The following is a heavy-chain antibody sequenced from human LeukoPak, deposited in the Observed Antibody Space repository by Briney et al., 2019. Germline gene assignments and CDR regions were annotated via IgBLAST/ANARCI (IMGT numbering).Heavy chain of an antibody. D-gene: IGHD2/OR15-2a*01. CDR1: GFPFRDFD. J-gene: IGHJ4*02. CDR2: IKTRTESYDI. V-gene: IGHV3-73*01. Sequence: GGSLKLFCVASGFPFRDFDVHWVPDASGEGLEGGGRIKTRTESYDIAYAPSGKGRFTTSRDDSKNTASLQTDSLRTQGALLSYCARRDCNSFTCFSFDYWGERILVTVSS. CDR3: ARRDCNSFTCFSFDY.